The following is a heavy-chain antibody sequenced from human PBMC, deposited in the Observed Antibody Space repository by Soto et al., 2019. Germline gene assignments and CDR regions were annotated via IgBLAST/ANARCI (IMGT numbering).Heavy chain of an antibody. J-gene: IGHJ5*02. V-gene: IGHV1-69*06. D-gene: IGHD3-9*01. Sequence: SVKVSCKASGGTFSSYAISWVRQAPGRGLEWMGGIIPIFGTANYAQKFQGRVTITADKSTSTADMELSSLRSEDTAVYYCAREVSGYHILTGPHGWFDPWGQGTLVTVSS. CDR3: AREVSGYHILTGPHGWFDP. CDR2: IIPIFGTA. CDR1: GGTFSSYA.